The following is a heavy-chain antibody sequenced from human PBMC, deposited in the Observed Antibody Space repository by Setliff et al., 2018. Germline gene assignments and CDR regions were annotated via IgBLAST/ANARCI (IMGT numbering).Heavy chain of an antibody. CDR1: GYSISSGYY. V-gene: IGHV4-38-2*01. J-gene: IGHJ4*02. D-gene: IGHD5-18*01. CDR3: ARGGGYSTNDY. Sequence: SETLSLTCAVSGYSISSGYYWGWIRQPPGKGLEWIANIYHSGNTYYNPSLKSRVTISVDTSKNQFSLKLSSVTAADTAVYYCARGGGYSTNDYWGQGTLVTVSS. CDR2: IYHSGNT.